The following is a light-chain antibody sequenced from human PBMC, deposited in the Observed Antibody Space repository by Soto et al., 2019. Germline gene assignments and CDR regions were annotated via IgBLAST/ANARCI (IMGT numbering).Light chain of an antibody. CDR1: TGAVTSGYY. Sequence: QAVVTQEPSLTVSPGGTVTLTCASNTGAVTSGYYPNWFQQKPGQAPRALIYSTSNTHSWTPARFSGYLLGGKAALTLSGVQPEDEAEYYCLLFHGDGQVFGGGTKLTVL. CDR3: LLFHGDGQV. V-gene: IGLV7-43*01. CDR2: STS. J-gene: IGLJ2*01.